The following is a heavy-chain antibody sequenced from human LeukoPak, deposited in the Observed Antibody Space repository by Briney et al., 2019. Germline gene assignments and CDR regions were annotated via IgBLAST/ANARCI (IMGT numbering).Heavy chain of an antibody. V-gene: IGHV4-59*08. CDR1: GGSISSYY. J-gene: IGHJ4*02. CDR3: ARLYCSGGSCYSGYFDY. CDR2: IYYSGST. Sequence: PSETLSLTCTVSGGSISSYYWSWIRQPPGKGLEWIGYIYYSGSTNYNPSLKSRATISVDTSKNQFSLKLSSVTAADTAVYYCARLYCSGGSCYSGYFDYWGQGTLVTVSS. D-gene: IGHD2-15*01.